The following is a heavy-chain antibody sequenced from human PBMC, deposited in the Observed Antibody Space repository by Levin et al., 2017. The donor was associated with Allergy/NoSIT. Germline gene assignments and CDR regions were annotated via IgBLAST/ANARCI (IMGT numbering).Heavy chain of an antibody. Sequence: SETLSLTCTVSGGSISSYYWSWIRQPPGKGLEWIGYIYYSGSTNYNPSLKSRVTISVDTSKNQFSLKLSSVTAADTAVYYCARVNYSGSFDYYDYGMDVWGQGTTVTVSS. CDR1: GGSISSYY. CDR3: ARVNYSGSFDYYDYGMDV. D-gene: IGHD1-26*01. CDR2: IYYSGST. V-gene: IGHV4-59*01. J-gene: IGHJ6*02.